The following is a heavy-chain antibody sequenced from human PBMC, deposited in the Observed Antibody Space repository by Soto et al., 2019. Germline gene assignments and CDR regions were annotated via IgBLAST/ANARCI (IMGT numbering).Heavy chain of an antibody. CDR3: ARGNWKYYYGFDV. D-gene: IGHD1-20*01. V-gene: IGHV3-7*01. Sequence: EVQLVESGGGLVQPGGSLRLSCAASEFTFDKYYMTWVRQAPGKGPEWVANIKPDGSEQYYVDSVKGRFTISRDNANNSTYLQMNSPRAEEKGVYFCARGNWKYYYGFDVWGQGTTVTVSS. CDR1: EFTFDKYY. CDR2: IKPDGSEQ. J-gene: IGHJ6*02.